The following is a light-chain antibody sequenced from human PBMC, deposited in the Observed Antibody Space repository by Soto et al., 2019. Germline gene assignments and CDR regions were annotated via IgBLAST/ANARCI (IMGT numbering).Light chain of an antibody. CDR1: QSVSANY. CDR3: QQYGSSPFT. Sequence: EIVSTQSPGTLSLSPGESATLSCRASQSVSANYLAWYQQKPGQAPRLLIYGASSRATGIPDRFTGSGSGTDFTLTISRLEPEDFAVYYCQQYGSSPFTFGQGTKLEIK. J-gene: IGKJ2*01. V-gene: IGKV3-20*01. CDR2: GAS.